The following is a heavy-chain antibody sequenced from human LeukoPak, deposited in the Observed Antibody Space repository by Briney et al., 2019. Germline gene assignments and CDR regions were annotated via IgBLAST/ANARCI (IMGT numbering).Heavy chain of an antibody. CDR1: GYTFTMYY. Sequence: ASVKVSCKASGYTFTMYYIHWVRQAPGQGLEWMGMINPTDGATTYAQRYQGRVTMTRDMSTTTVYMDLRSLRSEDTAVYFCGREERGGLSGNLGGLFALYYTYYYMDVWGRGTTVTVSS. V-gene: IGHV1-46*01. D-gene: IGHD3-16*01. J-gene: IGHJ6*03. CDR3: GREERGGLSGNLGGLFALYYTYYYMDV. CDR2: INPTDGAT.